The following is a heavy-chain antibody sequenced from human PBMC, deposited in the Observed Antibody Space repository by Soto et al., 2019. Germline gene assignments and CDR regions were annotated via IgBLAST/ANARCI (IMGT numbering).Heavy chain of an antibody. CDR1: GFTFSSYG. J-gene: IGHJ4*02. CDR3: EGWSSPRDY. Sequence: EVQLLESGGSLVQPGESLRLSCAASGFTFSSYGMSWVRQAPGKGLEWVSTISGSGINTYYADSVKGRFTISRDNSKNTLYLQMNSLGVEDTAVYYCEGWSSPRDYWGQGTLVTVSS. D-gene: IGHD2-15*01. CDR2: ISGSGINT. V-gene: IGHV3-23*01.